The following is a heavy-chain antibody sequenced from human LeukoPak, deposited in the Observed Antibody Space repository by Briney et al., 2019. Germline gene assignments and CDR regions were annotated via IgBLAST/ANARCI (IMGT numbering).Heavy chain of an antibody. D-gene: IGHD3-3*01. CDR1: GGTFSSYA. Sequence: GASVKVSCKASGGTFSSYAISWVRQAPGQGLAWMGRIIPIFGTANEAQKFQGRVTITTDESTSTAYMELSSLRSEDTAVYYCARDYYDFGSGYSTRSDAFDIWGQGTMVTVSS. CDR3: ARDYYDFGSGYSTRSDAFDI. J-gene: IGHJ3*02. CDR2: IIPIFGTA. V-gene: IGHV1-69*05.